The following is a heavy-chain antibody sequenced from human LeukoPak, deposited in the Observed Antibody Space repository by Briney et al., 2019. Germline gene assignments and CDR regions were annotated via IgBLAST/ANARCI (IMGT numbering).Heavy chain of an antibody. V-gene: IGHV1-69*05. D-gene: IGHD3-3*01. CDR1: GGTFSSYA. CDR2: IIPIFGTA. CDR3: ARGNYYDFWSGYTLDY. J-gene: IGHJ4*02. Sequence: AASVKVSCKASGGTFSSYAISWVRQAPGQGLEWMGGIIPIFGTANYAQKFQGRVTITTDESTSTAYMELSSLRSEDTAAYYCARGNYYDFWSGYTLDYWGQGTLVTVSS.